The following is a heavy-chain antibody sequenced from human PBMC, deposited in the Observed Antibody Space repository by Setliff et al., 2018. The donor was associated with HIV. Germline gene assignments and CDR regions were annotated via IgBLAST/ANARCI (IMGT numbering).Heavy chain of an antibody. V-gene: IGHV3-23*01. Sequence: GGSLRLSCAASGFIFSSYAMTWVRQAPGKGLEWVSTIRGSGSGDTTHYADFVKGRFTISRDNSKNTVYLQMNSLRAEDMAIYYCAREDSSWYGSLDYWGQGPPVTVSS. CDR1: GFIFSSYA. D-gene: IGHD6-13*01. CDR3: AREDSSWYGSLDY. CDR2: IRGSGSGDTT. J-gene: IGHJ4*02.